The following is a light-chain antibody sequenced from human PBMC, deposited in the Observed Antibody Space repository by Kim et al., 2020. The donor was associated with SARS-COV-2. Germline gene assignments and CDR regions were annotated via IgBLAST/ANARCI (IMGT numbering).Light chain of an antibody. CDR3: NSRDSSGNHVV. J-gene: IGLJ2*01. V-gene: IGLV3-19*01. CDR2: VNK. CDR1: PLRSLF. Sequence: ALGQTVSITCQGDPLRSLFANWYQQKPGQAPVLVIYVNKNRPSGIPDRFSGSSSGNTASLTITGAQAEDEADYYCNSRDSSGNHVVFGGGTQLTVL.